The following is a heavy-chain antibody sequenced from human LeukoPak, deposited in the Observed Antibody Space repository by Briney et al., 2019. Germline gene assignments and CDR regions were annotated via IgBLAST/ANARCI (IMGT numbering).Heavy chain of an antibody. D-gene: IGHD5-24*01. J-gene: IGHJ4*02. CDR3: SKERWLQSPVDY. CDR2: ISGSGGST. CDR1: GFTLSSYA. Sequence: PGGSLRLSCAASGFTLSSYAMSWVRQAPGKGLEWVSAISGSGGSTYYADSVKGRFTISRDNSKNTLYLQMNSLRAEDTAVYYWSKERWLQSPVDYWGQGTLVTVSS. V-gene: IGHV3-23*01.